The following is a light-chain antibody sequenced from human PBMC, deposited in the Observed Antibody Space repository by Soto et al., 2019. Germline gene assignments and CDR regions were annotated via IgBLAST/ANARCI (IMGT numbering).Light chain of an antibody. CDR1: ENIRDF. J-gene: IGKJ1*01. CDR3: QQYNSYS. V-gene: IGKV1-5*01. Sequence: DIQMTQSPSSLSTSVGDRVTITCRASENIRDFVNWYQQKPGKAPNLLIYGASTLQGGVPSGFSGSGSATEFTLTISSLQPDDFATYYCQQYNSYSFGQGTKVDIK. CDR2: GAS.